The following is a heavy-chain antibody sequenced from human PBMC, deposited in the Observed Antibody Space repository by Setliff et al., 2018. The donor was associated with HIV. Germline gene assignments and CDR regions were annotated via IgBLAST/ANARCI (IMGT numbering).Heavy chain of an antibody. D-gene: IGHD5-12*01. J-gene: IGHJ2*01. Sequence: SETLSLTCTVSGGSISGYHWNWLRQTPGKGLEWIGYIYTSRGTNYNHSLRTRVIISVDTSNQFSLKLSSVTAADAAVYYCARLGESGYDFRGYFDLWGRGTLVTVSS. CDR3: ARLGESGYDFRGYFDL. CDR1: GGSISGYH. CDR2: IYTSRGT. V-gene: IGHV4-4*09.